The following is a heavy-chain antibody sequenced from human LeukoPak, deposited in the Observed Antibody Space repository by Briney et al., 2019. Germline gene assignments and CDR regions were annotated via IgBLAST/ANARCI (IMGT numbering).Heavy chain of an antibody. V-gene: IGHV4-34*01. Sequence: SGTLSLTCAVYGGSFSGYYWSWIRQPPGKGLEWIGEINHSGSTNYNPSLKSRVTISVDTSKNQFSLKLSSVTAADTAVYYCASLCRDGYNYDYWGQETLVTVSS. J-gene: IGHJ4*02. CDR3: ASLCRDGYNYDY. CDR1: GGSFSGYY. D-gene: IGHD5-24*01. CDR2: INHSGST.